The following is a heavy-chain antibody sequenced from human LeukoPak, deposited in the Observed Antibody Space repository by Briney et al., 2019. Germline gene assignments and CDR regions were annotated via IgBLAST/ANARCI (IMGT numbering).Heavy chain of an antibody. J-gene: IGHJ4*02. D-gene: IGHD6-13*01. V-gene: IGHV3-23*01. Sequence: PGGSLRLSCAASGFTFSGYAMSWVRQAPGKGLEWVSAISGSGGSTYYADSVKGRFTISRDNSKNTLYLQMNSLRAEDTAVYYCAKDVVAAAGIGSYFDYWGQGTLVTVSS. CDR3: AKDVVAAAGIGSYFDY. CDR1: GFTFSGYA. CDR2: ISGSGGST.